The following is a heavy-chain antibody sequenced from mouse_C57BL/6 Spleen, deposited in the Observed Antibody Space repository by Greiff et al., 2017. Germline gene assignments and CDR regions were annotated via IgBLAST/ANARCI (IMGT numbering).Heavy chain of an antibody. Sequence: VKLQQSGAELVKPGASVKISCKASGYAFSSYWMNWVKQRPGKGLEWIGKIYPGGGGTNYNGKLKGKATLTADKSSSTAYMQLSSLTSEDSAVYFCARGGYGGHFDVWGTGTTVTVSS. D-gene: IGHD1-1*01. J-gene: IGHJ1*03. CDR1: GYAFSSYW. CDR3: ARGGYGGHFDV. CDR2: IYPGGGGT. V-gene: IGHV1-80*01.